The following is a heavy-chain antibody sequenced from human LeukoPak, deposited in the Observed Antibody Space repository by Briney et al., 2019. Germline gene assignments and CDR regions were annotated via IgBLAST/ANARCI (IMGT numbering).Heavy chain of an antibody. CDR2: IKQDGSDK. V-gene: IGHV3-7*01. Sequence: GGSLRLSCAASGFTVSSYWISWARQPPRNGLEWVANIKQDGSDKSYVASVKDRFTIYRDNTKNSLYLQINSRRAEDTAVYYCAREGGDTAMVFDYWGQGTLVTVSS. J-gene: IGHJ4*02. CDR1: GFTVSSYW. CDR3: AREGGDTAMVFDY. D-gene: IGHD5-18*01.